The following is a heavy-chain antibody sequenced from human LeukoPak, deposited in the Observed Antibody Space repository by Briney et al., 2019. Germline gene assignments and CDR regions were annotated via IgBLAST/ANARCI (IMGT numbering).Heavy chain of an antibody. CDR1: GGSISSGSYY. CDR2: IYTGGST. D-gene: IGHD3-16*02. J-gene: IGHJ4*02. CDR3: ARESPLGLRLGELSSYFDY. Sequence: SQTLSLTCTVSGGSISSGSYYWSWIRQPAGKGLEWIGRIYTGGSTNYNPSLKSRVTISVDTSKNQFSLKLSSVTAADTAVYYCARESPLGLRLGELSSYFDYWGQGTLVTVSS. V-gene: IGHV4-61*02.